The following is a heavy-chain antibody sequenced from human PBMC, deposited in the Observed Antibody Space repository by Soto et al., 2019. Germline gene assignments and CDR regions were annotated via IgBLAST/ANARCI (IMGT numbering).Heavy chain of an antibody. J-gene: IGHJ6*02. D-gene: IGHD3-10*01. CDR2: INHSGST. CDR1: GGSFSGYY. Sequence: SEPLSLTCAVYGGSFSGYYWSWIRQPPGKGLEWIGEINHSGSTNYNPSLKSRVTISVDTSKNQFSLKLSSVTAEDTAGYYCERRFGGTKQHGYYYCGMDVWGQETTVTVPS. CDR3: ERRFGGTKQHGYYYCGMDV. V-gene: IGHV4-34*01.